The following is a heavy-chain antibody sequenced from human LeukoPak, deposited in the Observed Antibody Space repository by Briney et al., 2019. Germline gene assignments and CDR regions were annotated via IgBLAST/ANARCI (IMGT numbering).Heavy chain of an antibody. V-gene: IGHV3-23*01. CDR2: ISSRGGST. J-gene: IGHJ4*02. D-gene: IGHD1-26*01. CDR3: AKEGYSGSQFDY. CDR1: GFTFSSYG. Sequence: GGSLRLSCAASGFTFSSYGMSWVRKAPGRGLEWVSGISSRGGSTYFADSVKGRFTISRDNSKNTLYVQMNSLRAEDTAVYYCAKEGYSGSQFDYWGQGTLVTVSS.